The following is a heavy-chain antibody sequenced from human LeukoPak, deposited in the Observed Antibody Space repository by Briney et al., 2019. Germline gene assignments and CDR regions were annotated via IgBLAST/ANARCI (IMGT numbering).Heavy chain of an antibody. CDR3: ARDGYSSSWFFDY. Sequence: ASVKVSCKASGYTFTSYGISWVRQAPGQGLEWMGWISAYNGNTNYAQKLQGRVTMTTDTSTSTVYMELRSLRSDDTAVYYCARDGYSSSWFFDYWGQGTLVTVSS. V-gene: IGHV1-18*01. D-gene: IGHD6-13*01. J-gene: IGHJ4*02. CDR2: ISAYNGNT. CDR1: GYTFTSYG.